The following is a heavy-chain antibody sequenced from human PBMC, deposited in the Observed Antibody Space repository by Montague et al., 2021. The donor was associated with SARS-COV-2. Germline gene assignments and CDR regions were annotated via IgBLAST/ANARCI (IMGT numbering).Heavy chain of an antibody. V-gene: IGHV4-4*07. J-gene: IGHJ6*02. CDR2: LYTSGST. Sequence: SETLSLTCTVSGASVSTSYWSWIRQSAGKKLEWMGRLYTSGSTYTNHSSKSRVTMSIDTSKNLFSLYLSSMTATATAVYYCARDGADYSCAYYHEMDVWGQGIAVTVSS. CDR3: ARDGADYSCAYYHEMDV. CDR1: GASVSTSY. D-gene: IGHD5-12*01.